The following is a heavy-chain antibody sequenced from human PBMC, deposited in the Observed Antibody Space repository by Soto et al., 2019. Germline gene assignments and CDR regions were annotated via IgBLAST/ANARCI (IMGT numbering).Heavy chain of an antibody. J-gene: IGHJ4*02. CDR1: GSTFSSYG. CDR2: IWYDGSNK. V-gene: IGHV3-33*01. CDR3: ARDPGNYDSSGFDY. D-gene: IGHD3-22*01. Sequence: GGSLRLSCAASGSTFSSYGMHWVRQAPGKGLEWVAVIWYDGSNKYYADSVKGRFTISRDNSKNTLYLQMNSLRAEDTAVYYCARDPGNYDSSGFDYWGQGTLVTVSS.